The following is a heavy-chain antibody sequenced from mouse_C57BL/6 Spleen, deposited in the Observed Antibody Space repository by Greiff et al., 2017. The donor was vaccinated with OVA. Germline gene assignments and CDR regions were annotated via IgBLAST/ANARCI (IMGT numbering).Heavy chain of an antibody. J-gene: IGHJ1*03. D-gene: IGHD1-1*01. CDR1: GYTFTSYW. CDR3: ARGDGSSYWYFDV. Sequence: LVESGAELVRPGSSVKLSCKASGYTFTSYWMHWVKQRPIQGLEWIGNIDPSDSETHYNQKFKDKATLTVDKSSSTAYMQLSSLTAEDSAVYYCARGDGSSYWYFDVWGTGTTVTVSS. CDR2: IDPSDSET. V-gene: IGHV1-52*01.